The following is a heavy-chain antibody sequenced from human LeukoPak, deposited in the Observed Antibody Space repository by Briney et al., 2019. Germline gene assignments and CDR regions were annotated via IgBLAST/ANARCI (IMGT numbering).Heavy chain of an antibody. CDR1: GFTFSSYG. V-gene: IGHV3-23*01. J-gene: IGHJ5*02. Sequence: GGSLRLSCAASGFTFSSYGMSWVRQAPGKGLEWVSAISGSGGSTYYADSVKGRFTISRDNSKNTLYLQMNSLRAEDTAVYYCAKGRNYYGSGSYLLPNWFDPWGQGTLVTVSS. CDR3: AKGRNYYGSGSYLLPNWFDP. D-gene: IGHD3-10*01. CDR2: ISGSGGST.